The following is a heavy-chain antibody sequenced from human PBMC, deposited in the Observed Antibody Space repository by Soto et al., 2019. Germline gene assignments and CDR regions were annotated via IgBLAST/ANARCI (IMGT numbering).Heavy chain of an antibody. D-gene: IGHD1-26*01. CDR3: AREDGIVGATSAFDY. CDR1: GFTFSTYN. J-gene: IGHJ4*02. V-gene: IGHV3-21*01. Sequence: EVLLVESGGGLVKPGGSLRLSCAASGFTFSTYNMNWVRQAPGKGLEWVSSINGRGNYIYYTDAVKGRFTIHRHNAKTSRYLQMNSLRAEDTAVYYCAREDGIVGATSAFDYWGQGTLVTVSS. CDR2: INGRGNYI.